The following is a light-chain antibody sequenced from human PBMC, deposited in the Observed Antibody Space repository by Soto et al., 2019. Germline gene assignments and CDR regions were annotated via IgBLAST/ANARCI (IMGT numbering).Light chain of an antibody. V-gene: IGKV3D-20*01. CDR1: QSVSSSY. CDR3: QQYGISPYT. CDR2: DAS. Sequence: EIVLTQSPATLSLSPGERATLSCGASQSVSSSYLAWYQQKPGLAPRLLIYDASSRATGIPDRFSGSGSGTYFTLTISNLEPEDFALYYCQQYGISPYTFGQGTKLEIK. J-gene: IGKJ2*01.